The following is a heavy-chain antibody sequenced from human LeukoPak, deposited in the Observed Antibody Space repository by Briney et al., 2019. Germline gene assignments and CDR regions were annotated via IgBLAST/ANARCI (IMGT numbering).Heavy chain of an antibody. J-gene: IGHJ4*02. V-gene: IGHV3-49*04. CDR1: GFTFSSYA. D-gene: IGHD3/OR15-3a*01. Sequence: TGGSLRLSCAASGFTFSSYAMSWVRQAPGKGLEWVGFIRSKAYGGTTEYAASVKGRFTISRDDSKNTLYLQMNSLKTEDTAVYYCTTGTVYWGQGTLVTVSS. CDR3: TTGTVY. CDR2: IRSKAYGGTT.